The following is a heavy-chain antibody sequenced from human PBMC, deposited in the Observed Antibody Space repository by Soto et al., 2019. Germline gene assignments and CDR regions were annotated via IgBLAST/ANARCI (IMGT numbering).Heavy chain of an antibody. V-gene: IGHV4-39*01. CDR3: ARREYYYDSSGFSY. CDR1: GGSISSSSYY. J-gene: IGHJ4*02. D-gene: IGHD3-22*01. CDR2: IYYSGST. Sequence: SETLSLTCTVSGGSISSSSYYWGWIRQPPGKGLEWIGSIYYSGSTYYNPSLKSRVTISVDTSKNQFSLKLSSVTAADTAVYYCARREYYYDSSGFSYWGQGTLVT.